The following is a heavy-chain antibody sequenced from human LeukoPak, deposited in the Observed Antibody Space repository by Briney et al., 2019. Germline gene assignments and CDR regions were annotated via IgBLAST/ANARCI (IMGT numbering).Heavy chain of an antibody. CDR2: ISGSGGST. CDR3: AKDFPARKYDFWSGFPNAFDI. CDR1: GFTFSSYA. D-gene: IGHD3-3*01. V-gene: IGHV3-23*01. J-gene: IGHJ3*02. Sequence: HSGGSPRLSCAASGFTFSSYAMSWVRQAPGKGLEWVSAISGSGGSTYYADSVKGRFTISRDNSKNTLYLQMNSLRAEDTAVYYCAKDFPARKYDFWSGFPNAFDIWGQGTMVTVSS.